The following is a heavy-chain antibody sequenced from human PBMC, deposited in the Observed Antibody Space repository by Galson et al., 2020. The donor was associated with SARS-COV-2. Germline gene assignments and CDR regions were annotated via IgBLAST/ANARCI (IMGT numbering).Heavy chain of an antibody. CDR2: ISASDGYT. J-gene: IGHJ4*02. V-gene: IGHV3-23*01. CDR1: GFTFSNYA. Sequence: GGSLRLSCTASGFTFSNYAMSWVRQPPGKGLEWVSSISASDGYTYYADSVKGRFTISRDNSKNTLYLQMNSLRAEDTAVYHCAKMRSGIAVAGANYWGQGTLVTVSS. D-gene: IGHD6-19*01. CDR3: AKMRSGIAVAGANY.